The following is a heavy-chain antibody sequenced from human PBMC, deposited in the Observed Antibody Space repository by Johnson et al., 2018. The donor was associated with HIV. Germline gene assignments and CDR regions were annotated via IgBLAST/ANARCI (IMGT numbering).Heavy chain of an antibody. CDR2: INWNGGST. D-gene: IGHD5-18*01. CDR3: ACGYTYGHDAFDI. CDR1: GFTFDDYD. V-gene: IGHV3-20*04. J-gene: IGHJ3*02. Sequence: EVQLVESGGGLVQPGGSLGLSCAASGFTFDDYDMSWVRQAPGKGLEWVSGINWNGGSTGYADSVKGRFTISRDNAKNSLYLQMNSLRAEDTAVYYCACGYTYGHDAFDIWGQGTMVTVSS.